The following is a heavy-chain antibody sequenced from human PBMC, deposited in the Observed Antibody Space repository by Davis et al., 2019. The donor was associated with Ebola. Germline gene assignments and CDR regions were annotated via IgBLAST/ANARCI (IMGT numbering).Heavy chain of an antibody. J-gene: IGHJ4*02. CDR2: IIPIFGTA. D-gene: IGHD6-19*01. CDR3: AREIAVAGTTFDY. V-gene: IGHV1-69*06. Sequence: SVKVSCKASGDTFSSYAISWVRQAPGQGLEWMGGIIPIFGTANYAQKFQGRVTLTLNTSISTAYMELSSLRSDDTAMFYCAREIAVAGTTFDYWGQGALVTVSS. CDR1: GDTFSSYA.